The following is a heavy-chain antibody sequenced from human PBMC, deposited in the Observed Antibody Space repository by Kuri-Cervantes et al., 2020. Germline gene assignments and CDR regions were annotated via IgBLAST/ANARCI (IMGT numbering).Heavy chain of an antibody. Sequence: ASVKVSCKASGYTFTSYGISWVRQAPGQGLEWMGWISAYNGNTNYAQKLQGRVTMTTDTSTSTAYMELRSLRSDDTAVYYCARDSSGYYSGWFDPWGQGTLVPSPQ. D-gene: IGHD3-22*01. CDR2: ISAYNGNT. V-gene: IGHV1-18*01. CDR3: ARDSSGYYSGWFDP. J-gene: IGHJ5*02. CDR1: GYTFTSYG.